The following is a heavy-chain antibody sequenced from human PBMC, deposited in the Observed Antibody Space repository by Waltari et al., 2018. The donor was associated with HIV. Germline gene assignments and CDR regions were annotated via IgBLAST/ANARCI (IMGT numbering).Heavy chain of an antibody. CDR2: ISYDGSNK. D-gene: IGHD6-19*01. CDR3: AKDESSSSGTLDY. V-gene: IGHV3-30*18. Sequence: QVQLVESGGGVVQPGRSLRLSCAASGFNFSSYGLQWVCQAPGKGLEWVAVISYDGSNKYYADSVKGRFTISRDNSKNTLYLQMNSLRAEDTAVYYCAKDESSSSGTLDYWGQGTLVTVSS. J-gene: IGHJ4*02. CDR1: GFNFSSYG.